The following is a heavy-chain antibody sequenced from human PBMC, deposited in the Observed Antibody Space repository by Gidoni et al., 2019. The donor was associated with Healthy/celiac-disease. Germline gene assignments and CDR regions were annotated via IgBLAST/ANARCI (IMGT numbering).Heavy chain of an antibody. CDR3: ARVTPGYSSGWYNRGKNWFDP. D-gene: IGHD6-19*01. V-gene: IGHV4-34*01. J-gene: IGHJ5*02. Sequence: QVQLQQWGAGLLKPSETLSLTCAVYGGSFSGYYWSWIRQPPGKGLEWIGEINHRGSTNYNPSLKSRVTISVDTSKNQFSLKLSSVTAADTAVYYCARVTPGYSSGWYNRGKNWFDPWGQGTLVTVSS. CDR1: GGSFSGYY. CDR2: INHRGST.